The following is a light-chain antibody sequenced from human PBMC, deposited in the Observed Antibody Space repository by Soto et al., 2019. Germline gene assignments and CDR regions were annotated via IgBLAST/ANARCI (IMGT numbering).Light chain of an antibody. Sequence: EIVLTQSPGTLSLSPGERATLSCRASQSVSTSLAWYRQKPGQAPRLLIYGASSRATGIPDRFSGSGSGTDFTLTISRLEPEDFAVYYCQQYGSSPRTFGGGTKVEIK. CDR1: QSVSTS. CDR3: QQYGSSPRT. V-gene: IGKV3-20*01. J-gene: IGKJ4*01. CDR2: GAS.